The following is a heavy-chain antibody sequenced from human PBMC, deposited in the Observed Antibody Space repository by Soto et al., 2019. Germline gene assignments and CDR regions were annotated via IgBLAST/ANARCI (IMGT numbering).Heavy chain of an antibody. CDR3: ARGDYGTGGYPFPYLDE. CDR1: GYSFTGYY. CDR2: INPDSGAT. Sequence: HEHLVKSGAEVKRPGASLKVSCKASGYSFTGYYIHWVRQAPGQGLEWMGWINPDSGATNYAQNFQGRVTLTSDTSISTASMDLTSLTSDDTAVYYCARGDYGTGGYPFPYLDEWGQGTLVIVSS. V-gene: IGHV1-2*02. D-gene: IGHD2-8*02. J-gene: IGHJ4*02.